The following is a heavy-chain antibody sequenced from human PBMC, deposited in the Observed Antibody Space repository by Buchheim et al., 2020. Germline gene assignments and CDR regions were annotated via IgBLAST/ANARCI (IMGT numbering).Heavy chain of an antibody. D-gene: IGHD3-3*01. CDR2: INHSGST. Sequence: QVQLQQWGAGLLKPSETLSLTCAVYGGSFSGYYWSWIRQPPGKGLEWIGEINHSGSTNNNQSLKSQVTISVDTSKNPFSLKLSSVTAADTAVYYCARLDDFWSYRYFDYWGQGTL. V-gene: IGHV4-34*01. CDR1: GGSFSGYY. CDR3: ARLDDFWSYRYFDY. J-gene: IGHJ4*02.